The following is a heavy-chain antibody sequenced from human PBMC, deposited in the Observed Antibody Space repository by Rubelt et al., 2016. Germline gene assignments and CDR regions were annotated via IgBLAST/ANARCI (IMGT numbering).Heavy chain of an antibody. V-gene: IGHV5-10-1*01. Sequence: EVQLVQSGTEVKKPGESLRISCQGSGDQFNLYWITWVRQMPGTGLEWMGRIDPRSSKTYYGPSFQGLVTISADKSIRPVYLQRDSLKASDTATYYCTMDGSGTFHFGMDVWGQGTPVTVSS. J-gene: IGHJ6*02. CDR1: GDQFNLYW. D-gene: IGHD3-10*01. CDR3: TMDGSGTFHFGMDV. CDR2: IDPRSSKT.